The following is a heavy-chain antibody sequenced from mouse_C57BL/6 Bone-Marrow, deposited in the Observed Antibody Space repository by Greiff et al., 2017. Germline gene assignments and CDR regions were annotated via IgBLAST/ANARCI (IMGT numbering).Heavy chain of an antibody. V-gene: IGHV14-4*01. D-gene: IGHD1-1*01. CDR3: SACTVVAAEYVYV. CDR1: GFNFKDDY. Sequence: EVKLVESGAELVRPGASVKLSCTASGFNFKDDYMHWVKQRPEQGLEWIGWIDPENGDTESASKFQGKATITADKSSNTAYLQLSSLTSESTAVYYCSACTVVAAEYVYVWGRGTTVTVSA. CDR2: IDPENGDT. J-gene: IGHJ1*03.